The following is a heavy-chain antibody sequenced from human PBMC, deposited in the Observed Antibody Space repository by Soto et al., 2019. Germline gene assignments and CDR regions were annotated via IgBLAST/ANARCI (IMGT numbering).Heavy chain of an antibody. D-gene: IGHD4-17*01. CDR2: ISSSSSTI. CDR3: ASEYDYGDFNYYYYGMDV. Sequence: EVQLVESGGGLVQPGGSLRLSCAASGFTFSSYSMNWVRQAPGKGLEWVSYISSSSSTIYYADSVKGRFTISRDNAKNSLYLQMNSLRDEDTAVYYCASEYDYGDFNYYYYGMDVWGQGTTVTVSS. J-gene: IGHJ6*02. V-gene: IGHV3-48*02. CDR1: GFTFSSYS.